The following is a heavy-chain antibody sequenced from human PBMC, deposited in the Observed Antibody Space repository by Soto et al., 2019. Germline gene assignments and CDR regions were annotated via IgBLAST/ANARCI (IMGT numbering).Heavy chain of an antibody. D-gene: IGHD6-6*01. Sequence: PSETLSLTCTVSGGSISSGAYYWNWIRQHPGKGLECIGHKSYSGSTYYNPSLKSRVIISLDPSENQFSLRLTSVTAADTAVYYCARLEYSSSYHYGMAVWGQGTTVTVSS. V-gene: IGHV4-31*03. CDR3: ARLEYSSSYHYGMAV. CDR2: KSYSGST. CDR1: GGSISSGAYY. J-gene: IGHJ6*02.